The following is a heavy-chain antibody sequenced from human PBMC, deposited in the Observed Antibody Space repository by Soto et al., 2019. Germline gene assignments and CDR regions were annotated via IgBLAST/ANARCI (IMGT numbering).Heavy chain of an antibody. Sequence: LSLTCAISGDSVSSNSAAWNWIRQSPSRGLEWLGRTYYRSKWYNDYAVSVKSRITINPDTSKNQFSLQLNSVTPEDTAVYYCARDLSRGARYYYYYGMDVWGQGTTVTVSS. CDR2: TYYRSKWYN. CDR3: ARDLSRGARYYYYYGMDV. J-gene: IGHJ6*02. CDR1: GDSVSSNSAA. V-gene: IGHV6-1*01. D-gene: IGHD3-16*01.